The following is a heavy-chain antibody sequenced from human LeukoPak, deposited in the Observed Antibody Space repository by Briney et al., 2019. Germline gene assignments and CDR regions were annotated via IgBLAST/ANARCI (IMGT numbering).Heavy chain of an antibody. CDR3: ARNAPFDY. Sequence: AGGSLRLSCAASGFTYSTYWMSWVRQAPGKGLEWVVNINQDGSEKYYVDSVRGRFTISRDNAKNSLYLQMNSLRGEDTAVYYCARNAPFDYWGQGTLVTVSS. J-gene: IGHJ4*02. CDR1: GFTYSTYW. V-gene: IGHV3-7*01. CDR2: INQDGSEK.